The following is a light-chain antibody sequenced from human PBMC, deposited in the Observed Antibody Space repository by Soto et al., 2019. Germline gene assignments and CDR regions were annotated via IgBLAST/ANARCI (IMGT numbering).Light chain of an antibody. CDR2: DVS. CDR3: CSYAGTYTLV. Sequence: QAVVTQPRSVSGSPGQSVTISCTATSSDVGGYNYVSWYQQHPGNAPKLIIYDVSKRPSGVPDRFSGSKSGNTASLTISGLQAEDDADYYCCSYAGTYTLVFGGGTKLT. CDR1: SSDVGGYNY. V-gene: IGLV2-11*01. J-gene: IGLJ2*01.